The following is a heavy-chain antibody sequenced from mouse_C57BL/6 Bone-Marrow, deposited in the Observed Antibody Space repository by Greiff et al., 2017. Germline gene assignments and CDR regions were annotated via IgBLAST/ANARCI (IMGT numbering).Heavy chain of an antibody. J-gene: IGHJ2*01. D-gene: IGHD1-1*01. Sequence: VKLVESGGGLVKPGGSLKLSCAASGFTFSSYAMSWVRQTPEKRLEWVATISDGGSYTYYPDNVKGRFTISRDNAKNNLYLQMSHLKSEDTAMYYCARVALFIGLPYYFDYWGQGTTLTVSS. CDR2: ISDGGSYT. V-gene: IGHV5-4*03. CDR1: GFTFSSYA. CDR3: ARVALFIGLPYYFDY.